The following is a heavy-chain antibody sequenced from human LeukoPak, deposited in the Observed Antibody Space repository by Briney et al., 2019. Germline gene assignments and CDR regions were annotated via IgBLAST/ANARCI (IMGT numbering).Heavy chain of an antibody. V-gene: IGHV5-51*01. CDR3: ARQLCSSTSCYATNFDL. D-gene: IGHD2-2*01. CDR1: GYSFTSYW. Sequence: GESLKISCKGSGYSFTSYWIGWVRQMPGKDLEWMGIIYPGDSDTRYSPSFQGQVTISADKSISTAYLQWSSLKASDTAMYYCARQLCSSTSCYATNFDLWGRGTLVTVSS. J-gene: IGHJ2*01. CDR2: IYPGDSDT.